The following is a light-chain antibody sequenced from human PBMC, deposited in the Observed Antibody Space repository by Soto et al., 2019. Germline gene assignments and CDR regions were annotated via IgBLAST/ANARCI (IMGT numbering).Light chain of an antibody. CDR2: LGS. Sequence: DLVMTQSPLSLPVTPGEPASISCRSSQSLLHSNGYNYLDWYLQKPGQSPQLLIYLGSNRASGVPDWFGVRGSVTDFTLKISRVEAEDVGVYYCMQALQTPLTFGGGTKVEI. CDR3: MQALQTPLT. J-gene: IGKJ4*01. V-gene: IGKV2-28*01. CDR1: QSLLHSNGYNY.